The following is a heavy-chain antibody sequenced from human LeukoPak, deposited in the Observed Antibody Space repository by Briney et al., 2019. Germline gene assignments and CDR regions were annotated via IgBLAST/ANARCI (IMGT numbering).Heavy chain of an antibody. Sequence: WETLSLTCIVSGSISSYYWTWFRQPPGKGLEWIGHSYLTGNTNYNPSLKSRVTISVDPPKNQFSLKLTSVTAADTAVYYCAGLRSTVAGASFDYWGQGVLVTVSS. V-gene: IGHV4-59*08. CDR1: GSISSYY. J-gene: IGHJ4*02. CDR2: SYLTGNT. D-gene: IGHD4-23*01. CDR3: AGLRSTVAGASFDY.